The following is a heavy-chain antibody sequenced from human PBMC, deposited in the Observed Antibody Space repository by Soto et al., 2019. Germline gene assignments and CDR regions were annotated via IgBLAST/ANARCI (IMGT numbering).Heavy chain of an antibody. Sequence: SVKVSCKASGGRFYNSTVSWVRQAPGQGLEWMGGITPVFGTVNYSQKFLGRLTITVDESRTTAYMELRSLRSEDTAVFYCAREGADYYDSPDFDIWGQGATVTVSS. V-gene: IGHV1-69*13. D-gene: IGHD3-22*01. CDR2: ITPVFGTV. CDR1: GGRFYNST. CDR3: AREGADYYDSPDFDI. J-gene: IGHJ3*02.